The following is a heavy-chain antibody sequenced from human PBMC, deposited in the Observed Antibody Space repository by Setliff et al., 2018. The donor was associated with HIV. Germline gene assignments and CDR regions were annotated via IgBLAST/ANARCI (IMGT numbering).Heavy chain of an antibody. Sequence: SETLSLTCTVSGGSISSYYWSWIRQPPGKGLEWIGYIYTSGSTNYNPSLKSRVTISLDTSKNQFSLKLTSVTAADTAVYYCARLSGDYYHFDYWGQGTLVTVSS. CDR1: GGSISSYY. D-gene: IGHD2-21*02. J-gene: IGHJ4*02. CDR3: ARLSGDYYHFDY. V-gene: IGHV4-4*09. CDR2: IYTSGST.